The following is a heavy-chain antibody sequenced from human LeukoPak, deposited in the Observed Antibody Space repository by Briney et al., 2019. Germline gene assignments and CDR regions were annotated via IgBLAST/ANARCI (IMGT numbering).Heavy chain of an antibody. J-gene: IGHJ4*02. D-gene: IGHD3-10*01. Sequence: QPGGSLRLSCAASGFTFANTWMHWVRQAPGKRLVWVSLINNDGSTTNYADSVKGRFTISRDNAKNTVYLQMNSLRAEDTAVYYCAIGGTYGSGSWGQGTLVTVSS. CDR2: INNDGSTT. CDR3: AIGGTYGSGS. V-gene: IGHV3-74*01. CDR1: GFTFANTW.